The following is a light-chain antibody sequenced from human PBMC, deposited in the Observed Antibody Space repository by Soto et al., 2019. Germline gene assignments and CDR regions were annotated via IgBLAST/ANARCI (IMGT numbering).Light chain of an antibody. J-gene: IGKJ5*01. CDR1: QSVTSNY. Sequence: EIVLTQSPGTLSLSPGERATLSCRASQSVTSNYLAWYQQKPGKAPRLLIHGISNRATGVPDRFSGSGSGTDFTLTISSLEPEDFAVYYCQQRSNWPPITFGQGTRLEI. V-gene: IGKV3-11*01. CDR3: QQRSNWPPIT. CDR2: GIS.